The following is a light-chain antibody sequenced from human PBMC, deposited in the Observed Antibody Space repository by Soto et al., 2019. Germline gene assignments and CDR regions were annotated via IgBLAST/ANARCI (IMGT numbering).Light chain of an antibody. CDR2: EAS. CDR3: QQRINWPLT. V-gene: IGKV3-11*01. J-gene: IGKJ4*01. CDR1: QSVSSC. Sequence: EIVLTQSPATLSLSPGELATLSCRASQSVSSCLAWYQQKPCQAPMLLIYEASKRATGIPTWFSGSGSGTTFTRTFSSLEHEDVAVCYGQQRINWPLTCGGGTKVGTK.